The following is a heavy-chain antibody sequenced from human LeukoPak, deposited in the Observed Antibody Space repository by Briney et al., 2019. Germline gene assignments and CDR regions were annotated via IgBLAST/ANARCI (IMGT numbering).Heavy chain of an antibody. D-gene: IGHD3-10*01. J-gene: IGHJ4*02. V-gene: IGHV3-30*02. CDR3: VKALGGSGSY. CDR1: GFTFSGYG. Sequence: PGGSLTLSCAASGFTFSGYGMSWVRQAPGKGLEWVAFIRNDGTKEYHADSVKGRFSISRDNPKNTLYLQMNSLSVVDTAIYYCVKALGGSGSYWGQGTSVIVSS. CDR2: IRNDGTKE.